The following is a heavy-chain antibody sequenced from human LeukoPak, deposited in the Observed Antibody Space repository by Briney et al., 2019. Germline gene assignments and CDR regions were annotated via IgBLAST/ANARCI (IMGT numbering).Heavy chain of an antibody. CDR3: ARLVVFDSIGYPFDY. J-gene: IGHJ4*02. V-gene: IGHV4-39*01. Sequence: PSETLSLTCTASGGSISTSSYYWGWVRQPPGKGLEWIGTIYSGGTTYYNPSLKSRVTISVDTSKNQSSLQLRSVTAADTAVYYCARLVVFDSIGYPFDYWGQGALVTVSS. D-gene: IGHD3-22*01. CDR2: IYSGGTT. CDR1: GGSISTSSYY.